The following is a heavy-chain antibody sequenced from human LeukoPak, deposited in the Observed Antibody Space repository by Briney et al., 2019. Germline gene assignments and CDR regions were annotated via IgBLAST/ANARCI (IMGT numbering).Heavy chain of an antibody. J-gene: IGHJ4*02. Sequence: ASVKVSCKASGYTFTSYGISWVRQAPGQGLEWMAWISAYNGNTNYAQKLRGRVTMTTDTSTSTAYMELRSLRSDDTAVYYCSRHQPAYDILTGYYIPRFDYWGQGTLVTVSS. CDR2: ISAYNGNT. D-gene: IGHD3-9*01. CDR3: SRHQPAYDILTGYYIPRFDY. V-gene: IGHV1-18*01. CDR1: GYTFTSYG.